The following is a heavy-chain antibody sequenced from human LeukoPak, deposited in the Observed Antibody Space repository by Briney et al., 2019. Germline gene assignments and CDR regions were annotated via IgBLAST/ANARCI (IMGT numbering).Heavy chain of an antibody. CDR2: GSAYNGNT. V-gene: IGHV1-18*01. CDR1: GYSFTCYG. CDR3: ARVTRFRYYDFWSGSDY. D-gene: IGHD3-3*01. Sequence: GASVKVSCTSSGYSFTCYGISWVRQAPGQGLGWMGWGSAYNGNTNYAQKLQGRVTMTTDTSTSPAYMELRSLRSDDTAVYYCARVTRFRYYDFWSGSDYWGQGTLVTVSS. J-gene: IGHJ4*02.